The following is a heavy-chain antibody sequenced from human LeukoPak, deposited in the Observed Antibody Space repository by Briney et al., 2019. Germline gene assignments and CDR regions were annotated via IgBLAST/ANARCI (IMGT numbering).Heavy chain of an antibody. CDR3: ARDEFRTMTSPAY. D-gene: IGHD4-17*01. CDR1: GYTFTTYA. J-gene: IGHJ4*02. V-gene: IGHV7-4-1*02. CDR2: INTSTGYP. Sequence: GASVKVSCRASGYTFTTYAINWVRQAPGQGLEWMGWINTSTGYPTYAQGFTGRFVFSLDTSVSTAYLQISSLKAEDTAFYYCARDEFRTMTSPAYWGQGTLVTVSS.